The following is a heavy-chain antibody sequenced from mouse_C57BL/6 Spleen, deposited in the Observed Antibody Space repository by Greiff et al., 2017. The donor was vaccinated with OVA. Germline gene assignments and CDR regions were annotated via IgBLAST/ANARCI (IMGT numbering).Heavy chain of an antibody. J-gene: IGHJ3*01. CDR1: GFNIKDYY. CDR2: IDPEDGDT. CDR3: TRGYGSSLAWFAY. D-gene: IGHD1-1*01. Sequence: VQLQQSGAELVRPGASVKLSCTASGFNIKDYYMHWVKQRPEQGLEWIGRIDPEDGDTEYAPKFQGKATMTADTSSNTAYLQLSSLTSEDTAVYYCTRGYGSSLAWFAYWGQGTLVTVSA. V-gene: IGHV14-1*01.